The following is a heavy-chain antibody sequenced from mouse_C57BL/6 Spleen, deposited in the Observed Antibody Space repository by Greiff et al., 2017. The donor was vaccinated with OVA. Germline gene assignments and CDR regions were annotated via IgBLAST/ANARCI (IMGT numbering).Heavy chain of an antibody. CDR2: IDPSDSYT. D-gene: IGHD1-1*01. V-gene: IGHV1-50*01. CDR1: GYTFTSYW. J-gene: IGHJ4*01. Sequence: VQLQQPGAELVKPGASVKLSCKASGYTFTSYWMQWVKQRPGQGLEWIGEIDPSDSYTNYNQKFKGKATLTVDTSSSTAYMQLSSLTSEDSAVYYCARRILYYYGSSPNYAMDHWGQGTSVTVSS. CDR3: ARRILYYYGSSPNYAMDH.